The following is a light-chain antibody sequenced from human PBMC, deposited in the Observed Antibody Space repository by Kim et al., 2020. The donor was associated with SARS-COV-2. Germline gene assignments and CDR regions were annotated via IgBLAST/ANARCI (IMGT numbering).Light chain of an antibody. CDR3: QQYNNWPPFT. Sequence: EIVMTQSPATLSVSPGERATLSYRASQSVRNNLAWYQQTPGQAPRLLIYGVSTRATGIPARFSGSGSGTEFTLIISSLQSEDFAVYYCQQYNNWPPFTFGQGTKLEI. CDR2: GVS. J-gene: IGKJ2*01. CDR1: QSVRNN. V-gene: IGKV3-15*01.